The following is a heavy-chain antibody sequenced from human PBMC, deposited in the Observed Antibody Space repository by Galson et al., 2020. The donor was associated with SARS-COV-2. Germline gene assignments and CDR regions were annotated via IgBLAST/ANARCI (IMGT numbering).Heavy chain of an antibody. Sequence: ASVKVSCQASGYNFNNYDINWVRQATGQGLEWMGWVNPNSGNTGYAQKFQGRVTLTRNTSMNTASLELRYLTFDDTAVYFCTRGAGYFDSGGYSSDYWGQGTLVTVSS. CDR1: GYNFNNYD. CDR3: TRGAGYFDSGGYSSDY. D-gene: IGHD3-22*01. CDR2: VNPNSGNT. J-gene: IGHJ4*02. V-gene: IGHV1-8*02.